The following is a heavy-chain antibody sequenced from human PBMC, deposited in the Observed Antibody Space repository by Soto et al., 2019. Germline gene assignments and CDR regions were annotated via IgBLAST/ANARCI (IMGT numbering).Heavy chain of an antibody. J-gene: IGHJ4*02. D-gene: IGHD2-15*01. CDR3: ARGRSSSYHDFDY. CDR1: GGSISSGGYY. Sequence: QVQLQESGPGLVKPSQTLSLTCTVSGGSISSGGYYWSWIRQHPGKGPEWIGYIYYSGSTYYNPSLKSRVTISVDTSKNQFSLKLSSVTAADTAVYYCARGRSSSYHDFDYWGQGTLVTVSS. CDR2: IYYSGST. V-gene: IGHV4-31*03.